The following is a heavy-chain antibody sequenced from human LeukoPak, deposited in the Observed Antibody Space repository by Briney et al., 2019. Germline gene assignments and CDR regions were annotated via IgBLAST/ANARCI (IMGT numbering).Heavy chain of an antibody. D-gene: IGHD6-13*01. CDR2: ISGSGGST. J-gene: IGHJ6*03. Sequence: QTGGSLRPSCAASGFTFSNYWMSWVRQAPGKGLEWVSAISGSGGSTYYADSVKGRFTISRDNSKNTLYLQMNSLRAEDTAVYYCAKAGGHPTTRIAAAGYYYYMDVWGKGTTVTVSS. CDR3: AKAGGHPTTRIAAAGYYYYMDV. V-gene: IGHV3-23*01. CDR1: GFTFSNYW.